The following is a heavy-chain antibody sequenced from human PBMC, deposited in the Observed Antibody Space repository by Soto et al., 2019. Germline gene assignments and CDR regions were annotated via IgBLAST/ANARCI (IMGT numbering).Heavy chain of an antibody. CDR1: GGTFSSYA. Sequence: QVQLVQSGAEVKKPGSSVKVSCKASGGTFSSYAISWVRQAPGQGLEWMGGIIPICGTANYAQKFQGRVTITADESTSTAYMELSSLRSEDTAVYYCATCRTGTTWDAFDIWGQGTMVTVSS. CDR3: ATCRTGTTWDAFDI. D-gene: IGHD1-7*01. J-gene: IGHJ3*02. CDR2: IIPICGTA. V-gene: IGHV1-69*01.